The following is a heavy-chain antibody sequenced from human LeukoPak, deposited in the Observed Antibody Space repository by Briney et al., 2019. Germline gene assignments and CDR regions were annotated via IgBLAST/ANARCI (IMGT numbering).Heavy chain of an antibody. Sequence: GGSLRLSCSASGFTFSTYAMHWVRQAPGKGLEYVSAISTNGGSTYYADPVRGRFTISRDNSKNTLYLQMSSLRPEDTAVYYCVKGMEDYDILTGVLDVWGQGTTVTVSS. CDR3: VKGMEDYDILTGVLDV. J-gene: IGHJ6*02. CDR1: GFTFSTYA. V-gene: IGHV3-64D*06. CDR2: ISTNGGST. D-gene: IGHD3-9*01.